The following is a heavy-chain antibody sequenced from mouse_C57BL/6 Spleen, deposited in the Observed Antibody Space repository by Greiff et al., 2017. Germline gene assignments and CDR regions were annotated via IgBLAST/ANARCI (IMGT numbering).Heavy chain of an antibody. Sequence: DVKLVESGGGLVKPGGSLKLSCAASGFTFSSYAMSWVRQTPEKRLEWVATISDGGSYTYYPDNVKGRFTISRDNAKNHLYLQMSHLKSEDTAMYYCAGGGFSPWFAYWGQGTLVTVSA. CDR1: GFTFSSYA. V-gene: IGHV5-4*03. CDR2: ISDGGSYT. CDR3: AGGGFSPWFAY. J-gene: IGHJ3*01.